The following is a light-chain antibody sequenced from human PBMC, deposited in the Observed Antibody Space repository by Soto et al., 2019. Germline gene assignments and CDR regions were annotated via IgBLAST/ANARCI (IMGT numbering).Light chain of an antibody. J-gene: IGKJ4*01. Sequence: EIVMTQCPATLSVSPGERATLSCRASQSVSSNLAWYQQKPGQAPRLLIYGASTRATGIPARFSGSGSGTEFSLTISSLQSEDFAVHYCQQYNNWPLLTFGGGTKVEIK. CDR1: QSVSSN. CDR2: GAS. CDR3: QQYNNWPLLT. V-gene: IGKV3-15*01.